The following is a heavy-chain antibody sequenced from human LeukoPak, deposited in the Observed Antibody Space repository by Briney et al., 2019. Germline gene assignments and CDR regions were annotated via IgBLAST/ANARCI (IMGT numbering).Heavy chain of an antibody. CDR3: ARDYYASGSPNDY. D-gene: IGHD3-10*01. CDR2: IWYDGSNK. Sequence: GGALRLSCAASGFTLSSYGIHWVRQAPGKGLEGGAVIWYDGSNKYYADSVKGRFTISRDNSKNTLYLQMNSLRAEDTAVNYCARDYYASGSPNDYWGQGTLVTVSS. CDR1: GFTLSSYG. V-gene: IGHV3-33*01. J-gene: IGHJ4*02.